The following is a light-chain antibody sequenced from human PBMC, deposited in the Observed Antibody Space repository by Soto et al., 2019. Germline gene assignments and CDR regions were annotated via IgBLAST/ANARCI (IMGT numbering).Light chain of an antibody. J-gene: IGKJ4*01. CDR2: AAS. CDR1: QGISSY. V-gene: IGKV1-9*01. Sequence: DFQVTQSPSFVSASVGDRVTITCRASQGISSYLAWYQQKPGKAPKLLIYAASTLQSGVPSRFSGSGSGTEFTLTISSLQPEDFATYYCQQLNSPVTFGGGTNVDI. CDR3: QQLNSPVT.